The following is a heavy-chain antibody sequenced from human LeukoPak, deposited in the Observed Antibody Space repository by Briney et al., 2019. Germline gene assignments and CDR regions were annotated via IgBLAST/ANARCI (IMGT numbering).Heavy chain of an antibody. V-gene: IGHV3-23*01. J-gene: IGHJ4*02. Sequence: GGSLRLPCSVSGITLSNYGMSWVRQAPGKGLEWVAGISDSGGRTNYADSVKGRFTISRDNPKNTLYLQMNSLRAEDTAVYFCAKRGVVIRVILVGFHKEAYYFDSWGQGALVTVSS. D-gene: IGHD3-22*01. CDR3: AKRGVVIRVILVGFHKEAYYFDS. CDR1: GITLSNYG. CDR2: ISDSGGRT.